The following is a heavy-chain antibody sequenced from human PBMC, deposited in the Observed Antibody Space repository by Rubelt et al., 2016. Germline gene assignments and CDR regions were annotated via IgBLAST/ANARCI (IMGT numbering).Heavy chain of an antibody. D-gene: IGHD3-16*01. V-gene: IGHV3-7*01. CDR2: IKRDGSAK. J-gene: IGHJ4*02. CDR3: SRMLED. CDR1: GFAFSTYG. Sequence: EVQLVESGGGVVQPGMSLRLSCAASGFAFSTYGMHWLRQAPGKGLEWVANIKRDGSAKYYVDSVEVRFTISRDNAKNSLVLQMSSLRAEDTAVYFWSRMLEDWGQGALVTVSS.